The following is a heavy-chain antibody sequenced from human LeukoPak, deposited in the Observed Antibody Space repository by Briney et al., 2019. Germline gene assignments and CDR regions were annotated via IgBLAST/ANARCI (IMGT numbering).Heavy chain of an antibody. CDR1: GGSISSSNW. CDR2: IYHSGST. J-gene: IGHJ4*02. V-gene: IGHV4-4*02. Sequence: SETLSLTCAVSGGSISSSNWWSWVRQPPGKGLEWIGEIYHSGSTNYNPSLKSRVTISVDKSKNQFSLKLSSVTAADTAVYYCARADYYDSSGYYHVLGYWGQGTLVTVPS. D-gene: IGHD3-22*01. CDR3: ARADYYDSSGYYHVLGY.